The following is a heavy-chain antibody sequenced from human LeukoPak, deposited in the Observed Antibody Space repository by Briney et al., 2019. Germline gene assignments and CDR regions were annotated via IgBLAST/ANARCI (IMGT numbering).Heavy chain of an antibody. CDR3: ARVDGSCSGGSCPSGNWFDP. Sequence: PSETLSLTCTVSGGSISSYYWSWIRQPPGKGLEWIGYIYFSGITNYKPSLESRVTISLDTSKNQFSLKLTSVTAADTAVYYCARVDGSCSGGSCPSGNWFDPWGQGTLVTVSS. D-gene: IGHD2-15*01. CDR1: GGSISSYY. J-gene: IGHJ5*02. V-gene: IGHV4-59*01. CDR2: IYFSGIT.